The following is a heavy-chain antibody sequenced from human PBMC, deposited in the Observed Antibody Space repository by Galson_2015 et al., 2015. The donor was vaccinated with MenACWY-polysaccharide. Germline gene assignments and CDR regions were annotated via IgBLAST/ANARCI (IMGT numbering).Heavy chain of an antibody. V-gene: IGHV3-74*01. CDR3: ARDPVDGSGHSDY. Sequence: SLRLSCAASGFTFSSYWMHWVRQVPGKGLMWVSRIKGDGSSIIYADSVKGRFTISRDNTKNTVWLQMNSLRVEDTAVYYCARDPVDGSGHSDYWGQGTLVTVSS. CDR1: GFTFSSYW. D-gene: IGHD6-19*01. J-gene: IGHJ4*02. CDR2: IKGDGSSI.